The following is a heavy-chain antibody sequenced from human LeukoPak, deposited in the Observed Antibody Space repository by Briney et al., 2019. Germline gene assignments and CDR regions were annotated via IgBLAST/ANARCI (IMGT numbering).Heavy chain of an antibody. CDR2: IYYSGSP. J-gene: IGHJ3*02. V-gene: IGHV4-59*01. D-gene: IGHD5-12*01. CDR1: GGSISNYY. Sequence: SETLSLTCNVSGGSISNYYWTWIRRPLGKGLEGIEYIYYSGSPNYNPSLKSRVTTSVDTSKYQFSLDLNSVTAADTAVYYCAKDVRVSGFPIGAFDIWGQGTMVTVSS. CDR3: AKDVRVSGFPIGAFDI.